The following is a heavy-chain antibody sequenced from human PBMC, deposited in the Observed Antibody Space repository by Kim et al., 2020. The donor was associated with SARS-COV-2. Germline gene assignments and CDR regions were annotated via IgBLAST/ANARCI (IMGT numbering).Heavy chain of an antibody. V-gene: IGHV3-64*05. J-gene: IGHJ4*02. Sequence: CYANTVKGRFNTSRDKYKNTLYVQMSSLRGEETAVYYCVKGDTRLRYFDYWGQGTLVTVSS. D-gene: IGHD2-21*01. CDR3: VKGDTRLRYFDY.